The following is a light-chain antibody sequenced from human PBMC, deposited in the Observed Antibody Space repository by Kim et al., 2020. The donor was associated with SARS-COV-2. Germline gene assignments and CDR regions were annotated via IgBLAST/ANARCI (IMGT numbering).Light chain of an antibody. V-gene: IGLV7-46*01. CDR1: TGPVTSDQY. J-gene: IGLJ2*01. Sequence: QAVVTKEPSLTVSPGGTVNLTCGSSTGPVTSDQYPYWFQQKPGQAPRILTYDTNQKHAWSTARFSASLLGGKAALTLWGAQVEDEADYYCLLFYNGPVVFGGGTQLTVL. CDR3: LLFYNGPVV. CDR2: DTN.